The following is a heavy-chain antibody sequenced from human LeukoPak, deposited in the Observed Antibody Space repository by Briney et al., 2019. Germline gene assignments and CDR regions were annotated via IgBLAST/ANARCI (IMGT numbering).Heavy chain of an antibody. J-gene: IGHJ3*02. V-gene: IGHV3-23*01. CDR1: GFTFSSYA. CDR2: ISGSGGST. CDR3: ATDSSGYYDAFDI. Sequence: GGSLRLSCAASGFTFSSYAVSWVRQAPGKGLEWVSAISGSGGSTYYADSVKGRFTISRDNSKNTLYLQMNSLRAEDTAVYYCATDSSGYYDAFDIWGQGTMVTVSS. D-gene: IGHD3-22*01.